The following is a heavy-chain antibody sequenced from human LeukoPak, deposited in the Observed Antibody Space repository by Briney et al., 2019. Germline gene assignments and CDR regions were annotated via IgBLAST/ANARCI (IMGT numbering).Heavy chain of an antibody. Sequence: ASVKVSCKASGYTFTGYYMHWVRQAPGQGLEWMGWMNPNSGNTGYAQKFQGRVTMTRNTSISTAYMELSSLRSEDTAVYYCASRDGYNNFDYWGQGTLVTVSS. D-gene: IGHD5-24*01. V-gene: IGHV1-8*02. J-gene: IGHJ4*02. CDR1: GYTFTGYY. CDR3: ASRDGYNNFDY. CDR2: MNPNSGNT.